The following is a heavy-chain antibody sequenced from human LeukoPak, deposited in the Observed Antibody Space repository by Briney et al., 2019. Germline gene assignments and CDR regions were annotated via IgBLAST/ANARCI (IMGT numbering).Heavy chain of an antibody. CDR3: AGGTGYSSSWYLGY. V-gene: IGHV3-53*01. J-gene: IGHJ4*02. D-gene: IGHD6-13*01. CDR1: GFTFSSYG. CDR2: IYSGGST. Sequence: GGSLRLSCAASGFTFSSYGMHWVRQAPGKGLEWVSVIYSGGSTYYADSVKGRFTISRDNSKNTLYLQMNSLRAEDTAVYYCAGGTGYSSSWYLGYWGQGTLVTVSS.